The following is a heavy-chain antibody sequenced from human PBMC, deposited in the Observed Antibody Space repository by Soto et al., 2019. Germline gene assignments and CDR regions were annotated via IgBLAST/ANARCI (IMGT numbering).Heavy chain of an antibody. J-gene: IGHJ4*02. CDR3: ATVGSNTWYGGGYFDP. Sequence: SVKVSCKASGGTFSNYAVSWVRQAPGQGLEWMGGLIPIFNTAKYAQKFQGRLTITADESTSAAYMELTRLTSDDTAVYFCATVGSNTWYGGGYFDPGGKETVVTVPS. D-gene: IGHD6-13*01. CDR2: LIPIFNTA. V-gene: IGHV1-69*13. CDR1: GGTFSNYA.